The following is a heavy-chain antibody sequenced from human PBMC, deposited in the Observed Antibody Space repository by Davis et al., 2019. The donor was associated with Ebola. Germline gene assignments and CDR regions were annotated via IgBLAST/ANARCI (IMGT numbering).Heavy chain of an antibody. Sequence: PGGFLRLSCAASGFTVSSNYMSWVRQAPGKGLEWVSVIYSGGSTYYADSVKGRFTISRDNSKNTLYLQMNSLRAEDTAVYYCASAYYYDSSGYLLGGWGQGTLVTVSS. J-gene: IGHJ4*02. CDR1: GFTVSSNY. CDR2: IYSGGST. V-gene: IGHV3-53*01. D-gene: IGHD3-22*01. CDR3: ASAYYYDSSGYLLGG.